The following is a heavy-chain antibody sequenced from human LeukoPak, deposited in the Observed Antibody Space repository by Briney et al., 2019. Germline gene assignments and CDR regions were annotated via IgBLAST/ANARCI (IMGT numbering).Heavy chain of an antibody. CDR3: ATDTYYYDSSGYLSDWFDP. CDR2: INHSGST. J-gene: IGHJ5*02. CDR1: GYSISSGYY. V-gene: IGHV4-38-2*02. Sequence: SETLSLTCTVSGYSISSGYYWSWIRQPPGKGLEWIGEINHSGSTNYNPSLKRRVTISVDTSKNQFSLKLSSVTAADTAVYYCATDTYYYDSSGYLSDWFDPWGQGTLVTVSS. D-gene: IGHD3-22*01.